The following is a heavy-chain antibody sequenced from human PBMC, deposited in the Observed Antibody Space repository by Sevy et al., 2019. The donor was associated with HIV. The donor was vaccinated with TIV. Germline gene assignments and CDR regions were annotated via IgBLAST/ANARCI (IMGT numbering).Heavy chain of an antibody. CDR2: IKHDGSEK. J-gene: IGHJ5*02. Sequence: GGSLRLSCAASGFTFSSYWMNWIRQAPGKGLEWVANIKHDGSEKYYVASVKGRITISRDNAKNSLYLEMNTLRAEDTAVYYCATSGGETWGQGTLVTVSS. CDR3: ATSGGET. V-gene: IGHV3-7*01. CDR1: GFTFSSYW. D-gene: IGHD3-16*01.